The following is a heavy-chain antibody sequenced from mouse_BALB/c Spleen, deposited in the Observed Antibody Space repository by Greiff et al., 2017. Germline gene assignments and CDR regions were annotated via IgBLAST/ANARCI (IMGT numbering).Heavy chain of an antibody. D-gene: IGHD3-1*01. Sequence: EVQVVESGGGLVQPGGSLKLSCAASGFTFSSYTMSWVRQTPEKRLEWVAYISNGGGSTYYPDTVKGRFTISRDNAKNTLYLQMSSLKSEDTAMYYCARRGSWYFDVWGAGTTVTVSS. CDR2: ISNGGGST. J-gene: IGHJ1*01. CDR1: GFTFSSYT. CDR3: ARRGSWYFDV. V-gene: IGHV5-12-2*01.